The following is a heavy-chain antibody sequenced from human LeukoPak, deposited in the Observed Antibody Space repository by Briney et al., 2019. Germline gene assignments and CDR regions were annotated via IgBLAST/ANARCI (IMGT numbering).Heavy chain of an antibody. J-gene: IGHJ4*02. CDR1: GYTFTDDY. Sequence: GASVKVSCKASGYTFTDDYMHWVRQAPGQVLEFMGWINPDSGFTNYAQKFQGRVTMTRDTSISTAYLEVRSLTSDDTAVYYCAPTAEAYTSWWKVWGQGTLVTVSS. CDR2: INPDSGFT. CDR3: APTAEAYTSWWKV. D-gene: IGHD2-2*01. V-gene: IGHV1-2*02.